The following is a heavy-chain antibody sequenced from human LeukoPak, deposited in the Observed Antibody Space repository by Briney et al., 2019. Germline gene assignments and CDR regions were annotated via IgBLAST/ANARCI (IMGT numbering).Heavy chain of an antibody. CDR2: IRQTAYGGTT. CDR3: TRFNANYDY. D-gene: IGHD4/OR15-4a*01. Sequence: GRSLRLSCTTSGFTFGDYVMSWVRQAPGKGLESVGFIRQTAYGGTTEFAASVQGRFTISRDDSKSIAYLETNSLRTEDTAVYYCTRFNANYDYWGQGTLVTVSS. V-gene: IGHV3-49*04. CDR1: GFTFGDYV. J-gene: IGHJ4*02.